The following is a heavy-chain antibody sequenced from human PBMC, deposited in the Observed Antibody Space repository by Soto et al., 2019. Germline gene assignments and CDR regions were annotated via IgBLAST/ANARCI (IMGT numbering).Heavy chain of an antibody. CDR3: ARVGGSGWNFDS. CDR2: IYYSGST. Sequence: TPSETLSLTCTVSGGSISSGDCYWSWIRQPPGKGLEWIGYIYYSGSTNYNPSLRSRVTISVDTSKNQFSLKLNSMTAADTAIYYCARVGGSGWNFDSWGQGILVTVSS. J-gene: IGHJ4*02. D-gene: IGHD6-19*01. V-gene: IGHV4-61*08. CDR1: GGSISSGDCY.